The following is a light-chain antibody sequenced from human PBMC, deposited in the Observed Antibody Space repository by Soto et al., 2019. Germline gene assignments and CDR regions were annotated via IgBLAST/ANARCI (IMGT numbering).Light chain of an antibody. CDR1: SSDVGGYTY. Sequence: QSALTQPRSVSGSPGQSVTISCTGTSSDVGGYTYVSWYQHHPGKAPKLMIWDVSKRPSGVPDRFSGSKSGNTASLTISGLQAEDEADYYCCSYADTYTYVFGTGTKLTVL. V-gene: IGLV2-11*01. CDR2: DVS. J-gene: IGLJ1*01. CDR3: CSYADTYTYV.